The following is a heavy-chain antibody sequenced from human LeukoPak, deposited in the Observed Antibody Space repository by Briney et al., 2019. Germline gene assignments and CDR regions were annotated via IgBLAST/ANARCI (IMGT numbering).Heavy chain of an antibody. V-gene: IGHV3-53*01. CDR2: IYSGGST. Sequence: GGSLRLSCAASGFTVSSNYMSWVRQAPGKGLEWVSVIYSGGSTYYTDSVKGRFTISRDNSKNTLYLQMNSLRAEDTAVYYCASQYGSGSYADYWGQGTLVTVSS. CDR3: ASQYGSGSYADY. CDR1: GFTVSSNY. J-gene: IGHJ4*02. D-gene: IGHD3-10*01.